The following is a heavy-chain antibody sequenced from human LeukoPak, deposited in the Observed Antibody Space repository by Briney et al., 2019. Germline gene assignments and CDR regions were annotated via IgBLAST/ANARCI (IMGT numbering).Heavy chain of an antibody. CDR2: IKQDGSEK. V-gene: IGHV3-7*01. D-gene: IGHD4-17*01. Sequence: GGSLRFSCAASGFIFSNYWMSWVRQAPGKGLEWVANIKQDGSEKYYVDSVKGRFTISRDNAKNSLYLQMNSLRVEDTAIYYCATVGAVTDGAFDVWGQGTMVTVSS. CDR3: ATVGAVTDGAFDV. J-gene: IGHJ3*01. CDR1: GFIFSNYW.